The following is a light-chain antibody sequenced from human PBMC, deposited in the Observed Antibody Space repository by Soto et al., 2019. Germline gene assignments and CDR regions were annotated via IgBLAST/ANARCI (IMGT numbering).Light chain of an antibody. CDR2: GAS. CDR1: QSVTSSY. V-gene: IGKV3-20*01. CDR3: QQYGSSPLT. J-gene: IGKJ4*01. Sequence: EIVLTQSPGTLSLSPGERATLSCRASQSVTSSYLAWYQQKPGQAPRLLIYGASSRATGIADRFSGSGSGTYFTLIINRLEPEDFAVYYCQQYGSSPLTFGGGTKVEIK.